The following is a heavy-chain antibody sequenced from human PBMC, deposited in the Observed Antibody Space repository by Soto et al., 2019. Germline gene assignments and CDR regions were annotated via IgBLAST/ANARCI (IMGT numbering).Heavy chain of an antibody. CDR2: ISGSGGST. CDR3: AKSCYSVYDARPLTYYYYGMDV. V-gene: IGHV3-23*01. CDR1: GFTFSSYT. Sequence: EVQLLESGGGLVQPGGSLRLSCAASGFTFSSYTMSWVSQAPGKGLEWVSAISGSGGSTYYADSVKGRFTISRDNSKNTVYLQISSLRAGDTAVYYCAKSCYSVYDARPLTYYYYGMDVGCQGTTVTVSS. J-gene: IGHJ6*02. D-gene: IGHD5-12*01.